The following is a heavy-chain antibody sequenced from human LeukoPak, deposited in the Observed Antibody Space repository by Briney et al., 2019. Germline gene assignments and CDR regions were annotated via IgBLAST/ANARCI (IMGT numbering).Heavy chain of an antibody. Sequence: PGGSLRLSCAASGFTFSSYAMSWVRQAPGKGLEWVSAISGSGGSTYYADSVKGRFTISRDNSKNTLYLQMNGLRAEDTAVYYCAKDVVLRYFDWLLPSFDYWGQGTLVTVSS. CDR1: GFTFSSYA. CDR3: AKDVVLRYFDWLLPSFDY. CDR2: ISGSGGST. D-gene: IGHD3-9*01. V-gene: IGHV3-23*01. J-gene: IGHJ4*02.